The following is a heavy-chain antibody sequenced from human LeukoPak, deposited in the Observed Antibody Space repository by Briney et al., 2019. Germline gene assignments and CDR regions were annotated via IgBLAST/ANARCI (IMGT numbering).Heavy chain of an antibody. CDR3: ARASGWLYFDY. J-gene: IGHJ4*02. Sequence: GSLRLSCAGSGFTFSSYNMNWVRQAPGKGLEWVSSISTSSIYIYYADSLKGRFVISRDNSKNTLYLQMNSLGAEDAAVYYCARASGWLYFDYWGQGTLVTVSS. V-gene: IGHV3-21*04. CDR1: GFTFSSYN. D-gene: IGHD6-19*01. CDR2: ISTSSIYI.